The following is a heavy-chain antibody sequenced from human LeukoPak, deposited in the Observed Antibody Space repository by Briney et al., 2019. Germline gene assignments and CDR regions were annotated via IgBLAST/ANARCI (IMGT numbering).Heavy chain of an antibody. CDR2: IFHSGNT. D-gene: IGHD2-21*01. Sequence: PSETLSLTCAVSSYSISSDYYWGWIRQPPGKGLEWIGTIFHSGNTYYNPSLVSRVSMSVDTSKNQFSLKLYSVTAADTAVYSCARHSQWGLVPWTFDIWGRGTMVTVSS. CDR3: ARHSQWGLVPWTFDI. CDR1: SYSISSDYY. V-gene: IGHV4-38-2*01. J-gene: IGHJ3*02.